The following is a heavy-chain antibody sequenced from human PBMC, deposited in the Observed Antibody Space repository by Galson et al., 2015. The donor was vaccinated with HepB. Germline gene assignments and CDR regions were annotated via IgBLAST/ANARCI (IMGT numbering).Heavy chain of an antibody. CDR3: ARDSPITILRGKWFDP. CDR2: IYITGST. CDR1: RGSISGYY. J-gene: IGHJ5*02. Sequence: ETLSLTCTVSRGSISGYYWSWIRQPAGKGLEWIGRIYITGSTNYNPSLKSRVTMSVDTSKNQFSLKLSSVTAADTAVYYCARDSPITILRGKWFDPWGQGTLVTVSS. D-gene: IGHD3-10*01. V-gene: IGHV4-4*07.